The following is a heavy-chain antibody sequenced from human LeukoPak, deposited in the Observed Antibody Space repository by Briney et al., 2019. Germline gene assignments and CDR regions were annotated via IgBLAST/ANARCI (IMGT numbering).Heavy chain of an antibody. J-gene: IGHJ6*02. CDR1: GGSISSGDYY. Sequence: PSETLSLTCTVSGGSISSGDYYWSWIRQPPGKGLEWIGYIYYSGSTYYNPSLKSRVTISVDTSKNQFSLKLSSVTAADTAVYYCARGGYTAYHYGMDVWGQGTTVTVSS. CDR2: IYYSGST. V-gene: IGHV4-30-4*01. CDR3: ARGGYTAYHYGMDV. D-gene: IGHD5-18*01.